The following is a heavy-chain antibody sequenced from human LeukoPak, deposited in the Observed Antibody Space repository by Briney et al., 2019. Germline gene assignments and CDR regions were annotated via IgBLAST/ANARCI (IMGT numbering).Heavy chain of an antibody. D-gene: IGHD4-23*01. CDR1: GYTFSSYY. CDR2: INPTGSST. CDR3: AREASGGYLDY. J-gene: IGHJ4*02. V-gene: IGHV1-46*01. Sequence: ASVKVSCKASGYTFSSYYMHWVRQAPGQGLEWVGLINPTGSSTNYAQKFRGRVTMTRDASTSTVYMDLNSLTSEDTAVYYCAREASGGYLDYWGQGTLVTVSS.